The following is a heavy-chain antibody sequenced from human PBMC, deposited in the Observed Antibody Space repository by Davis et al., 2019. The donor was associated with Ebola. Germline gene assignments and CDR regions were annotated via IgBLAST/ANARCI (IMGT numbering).Heavy chain of an antibody. Sequence: AASVKVSCKASGYTFSMYGMSWVRQAPGQGLEWMGWSSPYSGNFSCDEKVQDRVTMTTDTSTKVAYMELRSLRSDDTAVYYCARVISMIVEGWFDPWGQGTLVTVSS. V-gene: IGHV1-18*04. CDR3: ARVISMIVEGWFDP. D-gene: IGHD3-22*01. CDR2: SSPYSGNF. J-gene: IGHJ5*02. CDR1: GYTFSMYG.